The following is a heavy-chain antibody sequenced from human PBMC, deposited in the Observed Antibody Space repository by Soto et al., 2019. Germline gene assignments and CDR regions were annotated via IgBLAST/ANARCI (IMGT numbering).Heavy chain of an antibody. CDR2: ISGSGGST. CDR1: GFSFSTYA. V-gene: IGHV3-23*01. Sequence: EVQLLESGGGLVQPGGSLRLSCAASGFSFSTYAMSWVRQAPGKGLEWVSLISGSGGSTDYADSVKGRFTISRDNSKKTLYLQMNSLRAEDTAVYYCAKTAGSEYYYCMDVWGKGTTVTVSS. D-gene: IGHD6-13*01. CDR3: AKTAGSEYYYCMDV. J-gene: IGHJ6*03.